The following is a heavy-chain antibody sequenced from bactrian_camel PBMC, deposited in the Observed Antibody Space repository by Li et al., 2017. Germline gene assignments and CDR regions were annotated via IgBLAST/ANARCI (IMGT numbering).Heavy chain of an antibody. CDR2: IDDDGNT. Sequence: HVQLVESGGGSVQAGGSLRLSCAASTLTYCTHDMSWYRQAPGKEREFVSQIDDDGNTAYADSVKGRFTISQDNAKNTVYLQLNSLKTEDMATYYCVKHGGTWYFDYWGQGTQVTVS. V-gene: IGHV3S56*01. CDR3: VKHGGTWYFDY. CDR1: TLTYCTHD. D-gene: IGHD6*01. J-gene: IGHJ4*01.